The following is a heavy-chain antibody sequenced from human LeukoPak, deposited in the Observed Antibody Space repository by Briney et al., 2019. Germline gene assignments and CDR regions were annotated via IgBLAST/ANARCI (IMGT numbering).Heavy chain of an antibody. Sequence: PSETLSLTCAVSGVSISSSSYYWGWIRHPPGKGLEWIGSIYYSGSTYYNPSLKSRVTISVDTSKNQFSLKLSSVTAADTAVYYCARRGYCGGDCYFDAFDIWGQGTMVTVSS. J-gene: IGHJ3*02. D-gene: IGHD2-21*02. CDR1: GVSISSSSYY. V-gene: IGHV4-39*01. CDR3: ARRGYCGGDCYFDAFDI. CDR2: IYYSGST.